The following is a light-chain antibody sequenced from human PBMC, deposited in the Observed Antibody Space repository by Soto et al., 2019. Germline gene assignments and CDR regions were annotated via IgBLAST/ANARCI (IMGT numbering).Light chain of an antibody. J-gene: IGKJ5*01. V-gene: IGKV3-15*01. CDR2: GAS. Sequence: VITVSTPAVSVYHDDTATRSCRASQRVSSNLAWYQQKPGQAPRLLIYGASTRATGIPARFSGRGSGTHFTLTISRLEPGDFAVYYCQHFGGNTFTFAQGTRLEI. CDR3: QHFGGNTFT. CDR1: QRVSSN.